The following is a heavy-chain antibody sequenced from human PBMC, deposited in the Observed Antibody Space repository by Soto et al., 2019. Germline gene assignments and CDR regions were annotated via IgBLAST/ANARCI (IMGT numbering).Heavy chain of an antibody. Sequence: EVQLLESGGGLVQPGGSLRLSCAVSGFTFGSYAMSWVRQAPGKGLEWVSGIGGSGGSTYYADSVKGRFTSSRDNSKNTLYLQMNSLRVEDMAVYYCAKAKYSGYDISLNFDYWGQGTLATVSS. D-gene: IGHD5-12*01. CDR3: AKAKYSGYDISLNFDY. CDR2: IGGSGGST. J-gene: IGHJ4*02. CDR1: GFTFGSYA. V-gene: IGHV3-23*01.